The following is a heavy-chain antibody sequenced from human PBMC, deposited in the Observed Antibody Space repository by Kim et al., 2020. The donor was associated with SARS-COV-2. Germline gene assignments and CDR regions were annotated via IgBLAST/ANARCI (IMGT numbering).Heavy chain of an antibody. V-gene: IGHV4-39*01. J-gene: IGHJ6*01. CDR1: GGSISTSTYY. Sequence: SETRSLTCTVSGGSISTSTYYWGWIRQPPGKGLEWIGTIYYSGSTYYNPSLKSRVTISVDTSKNQFSLKLSSVTAADTAVYYCARHPKWFGDPTRMDGWGQGATVTVSS. CDR2: IYYSGST. D-gene: IGHD3-10*01. CDR3: ARHPKWFGDPTRMDG.